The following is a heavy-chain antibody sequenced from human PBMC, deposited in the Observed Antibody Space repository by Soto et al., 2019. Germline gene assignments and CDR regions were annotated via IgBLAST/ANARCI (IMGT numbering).Heavy chain of an antibody. Sequence: SGPTLVNPTQTLTLTCTFSGFSLSTNGVAVGWIRQPPGKALEWLALIYWNDDKRYRPSLKSRLTITKETSKNQVVLRMTNMDPVDTATYFCAHRYCSGGSCFLNYWGQGTLVTVSS. J-gene: IGHJ4*02. CDR2: IYWNDDK. D-gene: IGHD2-15*01. CDR3: AHRYCSGGSCFLNY. CDR1: GFSLSTNGVA. V-gene: IGHV2-5*01.